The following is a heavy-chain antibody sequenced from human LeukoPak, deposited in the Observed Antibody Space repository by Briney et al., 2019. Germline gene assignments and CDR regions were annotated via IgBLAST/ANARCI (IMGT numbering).Heavy chain of an antibody. Sequence: ASVKVSCKASGYTFTGYYMHWVRQAPGQGLEWMGWINPNSGGTNYAQKFQGRVTMTRDTSISTAYMELSRLRPDDTAVYYCASQWLVPYYYYGIDVWGQGTTVTVSS. J-gene: IGHJ6*02. D-gene: IGHD6-19*01. CDR3: ASQWLVPYYYYGIDV. CDR1: GYTFTGYY. V-gene: IGHV1-2*02. CDR2: INPNSGGT.